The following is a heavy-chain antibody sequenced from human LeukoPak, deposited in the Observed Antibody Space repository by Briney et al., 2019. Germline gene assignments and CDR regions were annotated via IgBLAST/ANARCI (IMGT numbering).Heavy chain of an antibody. D-gene: IGHD2-21*01. CDR3: ARECLTCGGDSYDY. CDR1: GFTFNIYE. CDR2: IDGSGNSV. V-gene: IGHV3-48*03. J-gene: IGHJ4*02. Sequence: GGSLRLSCAASGFTFNIYEFNWVRQAPGKGLEWLSYIDGSGNSVYYAGSVKGRFTISRDNAKSSLYLQMSSLRVDDTAVYYCARECLTCGGDSYDYWGQGALVTVST.